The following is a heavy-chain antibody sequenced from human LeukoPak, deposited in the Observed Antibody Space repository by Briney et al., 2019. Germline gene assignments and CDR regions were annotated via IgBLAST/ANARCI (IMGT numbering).Heavy chain of an antibody. CDR2: ISSSSAYI. J-gene: IGHJ3*01. V-gene: IGHV3-21*06. CDR1: GFIFSDYS. CDR3: ARQAVARPFDL. Sequence: GGSLRLSCVASGFIFSDYSMDWVRQAPGKGLEWVSSISSSSAYIFYSDSVKGRFTISRDNAQSSLYLQMNSLRAGDTAVYYCARQAVARPFDLWGQGTMVAVSS.